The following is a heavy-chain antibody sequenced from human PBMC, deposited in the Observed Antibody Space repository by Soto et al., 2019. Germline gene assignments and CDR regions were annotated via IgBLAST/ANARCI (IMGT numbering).Heavy chain of an antibody. V-gene: IGHV4-31*03. J-gene: IGHJ4*02. D-gene: IGHD5-18*01. CDR1: GGSISSGGYY. CDR3: ARGGYSYGYPFDY. Sequence: QVQLQESGPGLVKPSQTLSLTCTVAGGSISSGGYYWSWIRQHPGKGLEWIGYIYYSGSTYYNPSLKSRVTISVDTSKNQFSLKLSSVTAADTAVYYCARGGYSYGYPFDYWGQGTLVTVSS. CDR2: IYYSGST.